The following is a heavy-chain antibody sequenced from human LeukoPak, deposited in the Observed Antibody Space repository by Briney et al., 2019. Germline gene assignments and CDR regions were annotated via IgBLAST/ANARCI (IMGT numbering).Heavy chain of an antibody. CDR2: ISSSSSCI. CDR3: ARGENNYGYYYFDY. D-gene: IGHD5-18*01. CDR1: GFTFSSYS. Sequence: PGGSLRLSCAASGFTFSSYSMNWVRQAPGKGLEWVSSISSSSSCIYYADSVKGRFTISRDNAKNSLYLQMNSLRAEGTAVYYCARGENNYGYYYFDYWGQGTLVTVSS. V-gene: IGHV3-21*01. J-gene: IGHJ4*02.